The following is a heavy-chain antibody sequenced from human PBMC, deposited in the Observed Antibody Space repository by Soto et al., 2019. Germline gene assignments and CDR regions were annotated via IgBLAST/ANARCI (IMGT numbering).Heavy chain of an antibody. CDR1: GFTFSSHG. J-gene: IGHJ4*02. V-gene: IGHV3-33*01. CDR2: IWYDGSNK. CDR3: TRCGTDKILDY. Sequence: VQLVESGGGVVQPGRSLRVSCAASGFTFSSHGMHWVRQAPGKGLEWVAVIWYDGSNKYYGESVKGRFIISRDNSNKKGDLEMNSRRTADTALYYCTRCGTDKILDYFGQGTLVTLS. D-gene: IGHD1-1*01.